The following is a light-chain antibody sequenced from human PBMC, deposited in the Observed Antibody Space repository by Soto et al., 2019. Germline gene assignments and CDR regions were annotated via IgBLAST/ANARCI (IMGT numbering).Light chain of an antibody. CDR2: GTS. CDR1: SSTIGAGYD. J-gene: IGLJ1*01. V-gene: IGLV1-40*01. Sequence: QSVLTQPPSVSGAPGQRVTISCTGSSSTIGAGYDVHWYQQLPGRAPKLLIYGTSNRPSGVPDRFSGSKSGNTASLTISGLHDEDEADYYCNSYTGSSSSYVFGTGTKLTVL. CDR3: NSYTGSSSSYV.